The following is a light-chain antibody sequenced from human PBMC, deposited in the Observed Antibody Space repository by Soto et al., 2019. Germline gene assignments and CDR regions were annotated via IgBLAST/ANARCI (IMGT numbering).Light chain of an antibody. Sequence: EIVLTQSPGTLSLSPGERAALSCRASQTVSSNYLAWCQQRPGQAPRLLIYGASTRAAGIPDRFSGSGSGTDFTLTITRLEPEDSAVYFCQQYTGPPTTFGQGTRLDIK. CDR2: GAS. CDR1: QTVSSNY. J-gene: IGKJ5*01. CDR3: QQYTGPPTT. V-gene: IGKV3-20*01.